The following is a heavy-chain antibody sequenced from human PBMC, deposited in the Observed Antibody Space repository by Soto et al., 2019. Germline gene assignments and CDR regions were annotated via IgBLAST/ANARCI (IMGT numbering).Heavy chain of an antibody. CDR1: GFTFSSFA. V-gene: IGHV3-30-3*01. J-gene: IGHJ4*02. CDR3: ARNDWGQYYFYY. CDR2: ISYDGSNT. D-gene: IGHD3-9*01. Sequence: GGSLRLSCAASGFTFSSFAMHWVRQAPGKGLEWVAIISYDGSNTYYADSVKGRFTISRDNSKKTLFLQMNSLVPEDTAVYYCARNDWGQYYFYYWGPGTLVTV.